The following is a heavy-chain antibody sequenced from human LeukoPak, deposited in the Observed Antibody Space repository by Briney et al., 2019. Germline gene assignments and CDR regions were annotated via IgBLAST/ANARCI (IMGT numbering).Heavy chain of an antibody. D-gene: IGHD6-13*01. J-gene: IGHJ4*02. CDR3: TVQGSSSRDF. V-gene: IGHV3-23*01. CDR2: ISSGGGSA. CDR1: SSRA. Sequence: SSRAMAWIPVAAGTVLEWVSSISSGGGSAYYAGSVKGRFTISRDNSKNTLCLQMNSLRAEDTALYYCTVQGSSSRDFWGQGTLVTVSS.